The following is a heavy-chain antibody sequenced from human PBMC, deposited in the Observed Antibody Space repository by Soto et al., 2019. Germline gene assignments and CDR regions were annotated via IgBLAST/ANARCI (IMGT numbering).Heavy chain of an antibody. V-gene: IGHV4-39*01. J-gene: IGHJ6*02. Sequence: SEALCLTCTVSGGSISSSSYYWRWIRQPPGKGLGGGGSIYYSGSTYYNPSLKSRVTISVDTSKNQFSLKLSSVTAADTAVYYCARLRYDFWSGYYTPFYYYGMDVWGQGTTLTVSS. CDR3: ARLRYDFWSGYYTPFYYYGMDV. CDR2: IYYSGST. D-gene: IGHD3-3*01. CDR1: GGSISSSSYY.